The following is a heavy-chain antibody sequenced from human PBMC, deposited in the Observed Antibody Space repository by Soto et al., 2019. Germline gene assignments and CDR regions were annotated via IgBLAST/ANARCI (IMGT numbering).Heavy chain of an antibody. J-gene: IGHJ4*02. Sequence: QVQLMQSGAEVKKPGASVRVSCKASGYTFTNYYVHWVRQAPGQGLEWMVFINPNGGSTTYARKFQGRFTVTTDTSTRTVYMQLSSLRSEDTAVFYCARSAPYDYWGQGTLVTVSS. CDR2: INPNGGST. V-gene: IGHV1-46*01. CDR1: GYTFTNYY. CDR3: ARSAPYDY.